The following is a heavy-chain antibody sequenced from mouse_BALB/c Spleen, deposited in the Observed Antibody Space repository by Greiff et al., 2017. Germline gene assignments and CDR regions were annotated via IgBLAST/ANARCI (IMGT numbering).Heavy chain of an antibody. CDR3: ARRGIYYDYDGYYSMDY. Sequence: VQLQQSGAELVKPGASVKLSCTASGFNIKDTYMHWVKQRPEQGLEWIGRIDPANGNTKYDPKFQGKATITADTSSNTAYLQLSSLTSEDTAVYYCARRGIYYDYDGYYSMDYWGQGTSVTVSS. J-gene: IGHJ4*01. V-gene: IGHV14-3*02. CDR2: IDPANGNT. CDR1: GFNIKDTY. D-gene: IGHD2-4*01.